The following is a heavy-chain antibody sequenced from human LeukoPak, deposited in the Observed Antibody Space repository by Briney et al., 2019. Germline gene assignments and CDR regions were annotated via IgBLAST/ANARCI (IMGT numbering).Heavy chain of an antibody. CDR3: ARDPGTYDSSGYYLYYFDY. D-gene: IGHD3-22*01. V-gene: IGHV4-59*01. Sequence: SETLSLTCTVSGGSISSYYWSWIRQPPGKGLEWIGYIYYSGSTNYNPSLKSRVTISVDTSKNQFSLKLRSVTAADTAVYYCARDPGTYDSSGYYLYYFDYWGQGTLVTVSS. J-gene: IGHJ4*02. CDR2: IYYSGST. CDR1: GGSISSYY.